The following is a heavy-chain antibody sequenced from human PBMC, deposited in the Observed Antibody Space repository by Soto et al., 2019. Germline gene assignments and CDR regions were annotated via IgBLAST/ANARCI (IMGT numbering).Heavy chain of an antibody. CDR2: IYPGDSDT. V-gene: IGHV5-51*01. CDR3: AASIFYYGMDV. Sequence: PGESLKISCKGSGYSFTNYWIGWVRQMPGKGLEWMGIIYPGDSDTKYNPSFQGQVTISADKSITTTYLRWTSLKASDTAIYYCAASIFYYGMDVWGQGTTLTASS. J-gene: IGHJ6*02. CDR1: GYSFTNYW.